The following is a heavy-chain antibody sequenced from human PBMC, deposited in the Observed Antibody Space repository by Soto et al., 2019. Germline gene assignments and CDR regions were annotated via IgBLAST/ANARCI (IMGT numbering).Heavy chain of an antibody. CDR3: ARGPSSGWYFES. CDR2: IQHNGST. V-gene: IGHV4-4*02. D-gene: IGHD6-19*01. J-gene: IGHJ4*02. CDR1: GGAISGSNW. Sequence: VQLQESGPGLGKPSWTLSLTCAVSGGAISGSNWWSWVRQPPGKGLAWIAKIQHNGSTNYNPSLKGGATLSVTRSKNRFCLNLSSVTAADKAVYYCARGPSSGWYFESWGQGALVTVS.